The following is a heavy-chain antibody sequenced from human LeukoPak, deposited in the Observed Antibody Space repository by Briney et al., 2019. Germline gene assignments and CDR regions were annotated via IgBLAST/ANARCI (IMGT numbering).Heavy chain of an antibody. V-gene: IGHV3-7*03. D-gene: IGHD6-6*01. CDR3: ARSSYSSSSSV. Sequence: GGSLRLSCAVSGFTFSGFWMSWSRQAPWKGQEWVASINSDGSEGYYADVVKGRFTISRDNAKNSLYLQINSLRAEDTAVYYCARSSYSSSSSVWGQGTMVTVSS. CDR1: GFTFSGFW. CDR2: INSDGSEG. J-gene: IGHJ3*01.